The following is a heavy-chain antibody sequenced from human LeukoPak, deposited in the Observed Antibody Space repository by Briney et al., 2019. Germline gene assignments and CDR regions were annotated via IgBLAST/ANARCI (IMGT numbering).Heavy chain of an antibody. Sequence: GGSLRLSCAASGFTFSNAWMSWVRQAPGKGLEWVSAISGSGGSTYYADSVKGRFTISRDNSKNTLYLQMKSLRAEDTAVYYCAKPRLLPYYYDSSGYYYMPNFDYWGQGTLVTVSS. V-gene: IGHV3-23*01. CDR3: AKPRLLPYYYDSSGYYYMPNFDY. CDR1: GFTFSNAW. D-gene: IGHD3-22*01. J-gene: IGHJ4*02. CDR2: ISGSGGST.